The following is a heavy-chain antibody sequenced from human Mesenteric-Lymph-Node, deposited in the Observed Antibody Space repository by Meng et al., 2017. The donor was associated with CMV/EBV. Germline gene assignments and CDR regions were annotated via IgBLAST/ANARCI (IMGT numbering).Heavy chain of an antibody. CDR2: ISAYNGNT. Sequence: ASVKVSCKASGDTFSSYGFSWVRQAPGQGLEWMGWISAYNGNTNYAQKLQGRVTMTTDTSTSTAYMELRSLRSDDTAVYYCARDLGFLTYYYDSSGTGGGDYWGQGTLVTVSS. CDR3: ARDLGFLTYYYDSSGTGGGDY. J-gene: IGHJ4*02. V-gene: IGHV1-18*01. CDR1: GDTFSSYG. D-gene: IGHD3-22*01.